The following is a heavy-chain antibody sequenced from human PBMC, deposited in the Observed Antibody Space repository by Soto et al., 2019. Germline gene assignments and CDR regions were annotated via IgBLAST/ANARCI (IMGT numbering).Heavy chain of an antibody. V-gene: IGHV4-59*01. CDR3: ARGNDFRNGYSFDY. CDR2: ISDSGRI. J-gene: IGHJ4*02. D-gene: IGHD3-3*01. Sequence: SETLSLTCTVSGGSISTYFWNWLRQPPGKGLEWIAYISDSGRILYNPSLKSRVTLSLDASKNQFSLRLSSVTAADTAMYFCARGNDFRNGYSFDYWGQGTLVTVSS. CDR1: GGSISTYF.